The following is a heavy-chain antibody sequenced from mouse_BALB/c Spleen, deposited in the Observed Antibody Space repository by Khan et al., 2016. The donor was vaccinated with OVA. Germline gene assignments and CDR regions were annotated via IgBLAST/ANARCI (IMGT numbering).Heavy chain of an antibody. CDR2: ISYSGST. J-gene: IGHJ2*01. CDR3: AGTSYYGNYYFDY. D-gene: IGHD2-10*01. Sequence: EVQLQESGPSLVKPSQTLSLTCSVTGDSITSGYWNWIRKFPGNKLEYMGYISYSGSTYYNPSLKSRISITRDTSKNQHYLQLNSITTEDSATYYRAGTSYYGNYYFDYWGQGTTLTVSS. CDR1: GDSITSGY. V-gene: IGHV3-8*02.